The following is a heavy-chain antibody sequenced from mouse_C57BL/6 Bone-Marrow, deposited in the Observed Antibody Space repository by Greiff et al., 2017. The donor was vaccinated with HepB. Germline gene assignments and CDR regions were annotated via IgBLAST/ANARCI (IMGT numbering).Heavy chain of an antibody. V-gene: IGHV2-2*01. CDR3: ARNKGDGYYGYFDV. Sequence: QVQLQQSGPGLVKPSQSLSITCTVSGFSLTSYGVHWVRQSPGKGLEWLGVIGSGGSTDYNAAFISRLSSSKDNSKSQVFFKMYSMQADDTAIYYCARNKGDGYYGYFDVWGTGTTVTVSS. J-gene: IGHJ1*03. CDR2: IGSGGST. D-gene: IGHD2-3*01. CDR1: GFSLTSYG.